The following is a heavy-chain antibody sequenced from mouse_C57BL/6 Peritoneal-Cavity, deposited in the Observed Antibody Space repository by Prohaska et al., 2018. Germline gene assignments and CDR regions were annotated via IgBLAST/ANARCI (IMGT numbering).Heavy chain of an antibody. CDR3: AREDGNYFAY. CDR2: IYPGSGST. V-gene: IGHV1-55*01. D-gene: IGHD2-1*01. Sequence: PGASVKMSCKASGYTFTSYWITWVKQRPGQCLEWIGDIYPGSGSTNYNEKFKSKATLTVDTSSSTAYMQLSSLTSEDSAVYYCAREDGNYFAYWGQGTLVTVSA. J-gene: IGHJ3*01. CDR1: GYTFTSYW.